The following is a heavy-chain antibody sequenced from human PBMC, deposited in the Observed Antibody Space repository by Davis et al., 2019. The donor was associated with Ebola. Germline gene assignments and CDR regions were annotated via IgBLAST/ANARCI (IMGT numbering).Heavy chain of an antibody. CDR1: GGTFSSYA. J-gene: IGHJ4*02. D-gene: IGHD3-22*01. Sequence: AASVKVSCKASGGTFSSYAISWVRQAPGQGLEWMGGIITIFGTANYAQKFQGRVTITADDSTSTAYMELSSLRSEDTAVYYCARDRDYYDSSSYYWNYFDYWGQGTLVTVSS. CDR3: ARDRDYYDSSSYYWNYFDY. V-gene: IGHV1-69*13. CDR2: IITIFGTA.